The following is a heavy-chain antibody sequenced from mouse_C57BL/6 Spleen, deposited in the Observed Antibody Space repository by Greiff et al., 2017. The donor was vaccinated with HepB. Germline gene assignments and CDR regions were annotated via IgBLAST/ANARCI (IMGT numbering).Heavy chain of an antibody. Sequence: QVQLQQPGAELVRPGSSVKLSCKASGYTFTSYWMHWVKQRPIQGLEWIGNIDPSDSETHYNQKFKDKATLTVDKSTSTAYMQLSSLTSEDSAVYYCASALYCAGAMDYWGQGTSVTVSS. D-gene: IGHD2-3*01. V-gene: IGHV1-52*01. CDR3: ASALYCAGAMDY. J-gene: IGHJ4*01. CDR1: GYTFTSYW. CDR2: IDPSDSET.